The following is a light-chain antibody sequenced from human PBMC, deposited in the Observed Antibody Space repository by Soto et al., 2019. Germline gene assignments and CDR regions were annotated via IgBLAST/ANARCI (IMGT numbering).Light chain of an antibody. Sequence: IVLTQSPCTLSFSPGERATLSCRASQSVSSSYLAWYQQKPGQAPRLLIYGASSRATGIPDRFSGSGSGTDFTLTIRRLEPEHSAVYYCQHYRSFFGQGTLPEIK. J-gene: IGKJ5*01. CDR2: GAS. CDR1: QSVSSSY. CDR3: QHYRSF. V-gene: IGKV3-20*01.